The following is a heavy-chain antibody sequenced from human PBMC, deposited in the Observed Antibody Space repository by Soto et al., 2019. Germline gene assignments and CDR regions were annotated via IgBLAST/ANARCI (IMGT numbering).Heavy chain of an antibody. Sequence: ASVKVSCKASRGTFSTYTITWVRQAPGQGLEWMGRIIPIIGIINYAQKLQGRVTMTTDTSTSTAYMELRSLRSDDTAVYYCARDQQYYYDSSGYPDIAYWGQGTLVTVSS. CDR2: IIPIIGII. V-gene: IGHV1-69*04. J-gene: IGHJ4*02. CDR1: RGTFSTYT. D-gene: IGHD3-22*01. CDR3: ARDQQYYYDSSGYPDIAY.